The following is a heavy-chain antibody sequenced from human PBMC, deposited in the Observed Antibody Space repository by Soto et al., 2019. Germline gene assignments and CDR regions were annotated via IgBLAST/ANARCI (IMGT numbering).Heavy chain of an antibody. D-gene: IGHD3-10*01. Sequence: PGESLQISCKGSGYSFSTYWICWVRQTPGKGLEWMGIIYPGDSDTRYSPSFQGQVTISADKSISTAYLQWSSLKASDTAMYYCARLHGSVITFDYWGQGTLVTVSS. CDR1: GYSFSTYW. V-gene: IGHV5-51*01. CDR2: IYPGDSDT. J-gene: IGHJ4*02. CDR3: ARLHGSVITFDY.